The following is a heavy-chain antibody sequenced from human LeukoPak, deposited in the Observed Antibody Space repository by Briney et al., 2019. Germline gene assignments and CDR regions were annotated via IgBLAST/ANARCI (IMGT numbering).Heavy chain of an antibody. D-gene: IGHD4-17*01. CDR2: IYSGGST. CDR1: GFTVSSNY. CDR3: ARDPADYGDYGEADY. V-gene: IGHV3-53*05. J-gene: IGHJ4*02. Sequence: GGSLRLSCAASGFTVSSNYMSWVRQAPGKGLEWVSVIYSGGSTYYADSVKGRFTISRDNSKNTLYLQMNSLRAEDTAVYYCARDPADYGDYGEADYWGQGTLVTVSS.